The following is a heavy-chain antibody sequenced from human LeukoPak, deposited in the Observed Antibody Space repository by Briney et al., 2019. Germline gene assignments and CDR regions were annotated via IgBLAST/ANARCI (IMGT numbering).Heavy chain of an antibody. Sequence: GRSLRLSCAASGFTFSDYYMSWIRQAPGKGLEWVSYISSSSSYTNYADSVKGRFTISRDNAKNSLYLQMNSLRAEDTAVYYCARATARWLQSLDYWGQGTLVTVSS. CDR2: ISSSSSYT. CDR1: GFTFSDYY. J-gene: IGHJ4*02. CDR3: ARATARWLQSLDY. V-gene: IGHV3-11*06. D-gene: IGHD5-24*01.